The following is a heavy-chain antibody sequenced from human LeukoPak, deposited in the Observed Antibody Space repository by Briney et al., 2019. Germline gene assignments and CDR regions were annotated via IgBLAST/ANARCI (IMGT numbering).Heavy chain of an antibody. CDR1: GFTVSSNY. CDR3: AKGGGGDCYSMYNI. D-gene: IGHD2-21*02. V-gene: IGHV3-9*01. CDR2: ISWNSGSI. J-gene: IGHJ3*02. Sequence: PGGSLRLSCAASGFTVSSNYMSWVRQAPGKGLEWVSGISWNSGSIGYADSVKGRFTISRDNAKNSLYLQMNSLRAEDTALYYCAKGGGGDCYSMYNIWGQGTMVTVSS.